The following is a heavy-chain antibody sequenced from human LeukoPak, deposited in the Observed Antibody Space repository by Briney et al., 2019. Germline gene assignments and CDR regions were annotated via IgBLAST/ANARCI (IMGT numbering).Heavy chain of an antibody. CDR3: ARDLAPPYSSGWYFNYYGMDV. V-gene: IGHV1-2*02. J-gene: IGHJ6*02. D-gene: IGHD6-19*01. CDR1: GYTFTSYY. CDR2: INPNSGGT. Sequence: ASVKVSCKASGYTFTSYYMHWVRQAPGQGLEWMGWINPNSGGTNYAQKFQGRVTMTRDTSISTAYMELSRLSSDDTAVYYCARDLAPPYSSGWYFNYYGMDVWGQGTTVTVAS.